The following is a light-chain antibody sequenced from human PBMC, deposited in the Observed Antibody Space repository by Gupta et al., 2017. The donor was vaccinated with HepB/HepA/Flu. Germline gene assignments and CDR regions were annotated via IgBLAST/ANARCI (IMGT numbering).Light chain of an antibody. CDR3: QQFNSYPIT. J-gene: IGKJ5*01. CDR1: QDINSY. V-gene: IGKV1-9*01. Sequence: DIQLTQSPSFLSASVGERVTITCRASQDINSYLIWYQQKPGKAPTLLIYSASTLQGGVPSRFSGSGSGTEFTLTISSLQPEDFATYYCQQFNSYPITFGQGTRLDIK. CDR2: SAS.